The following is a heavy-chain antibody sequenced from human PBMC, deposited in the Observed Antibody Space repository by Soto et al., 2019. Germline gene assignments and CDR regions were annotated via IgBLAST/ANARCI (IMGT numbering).Heavy chain of an antibody. CDR3: ARKNSIVVVPGGFDP. D-gene: IGHD2-2*01. V-gene: IGHV4-34*01. Sequence: PSETLSLTCAVYGGSFIGYYWSWIRQPPGKGLEWIGEINHSGSTNYNPSLKSRVTISVDTSKNQFSLKLSSVTAADTAVYYCARKNSIVVVPGGFDPWGQGTLVSVSS. J-gene: IGHJ5*02. CDR1: GGSFIGYY. CDR2: INHSGST.